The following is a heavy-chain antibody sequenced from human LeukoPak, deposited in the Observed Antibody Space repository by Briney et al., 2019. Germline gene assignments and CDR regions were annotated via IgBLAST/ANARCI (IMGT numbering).Heavy chain of an antibody. J-gene: IGHJ4*02. CDR2: INHSGST. Sequence: SETLSLTCAVSGGSISSGGYYWSWIRQPPGKGLEWIGEINHSGSTNYNPSLKSRVTISVDTSKNQFSLKLSSVTAADTAVYYCAREGRAYSSGWYVNDYWGQGTLVTVSS. CDR3: AREGRAYSSGWYVNDY. V-gene: IGHV4-39*07. D-gene: IGHD6-19*01. CDR1: GGSISSGGYY.